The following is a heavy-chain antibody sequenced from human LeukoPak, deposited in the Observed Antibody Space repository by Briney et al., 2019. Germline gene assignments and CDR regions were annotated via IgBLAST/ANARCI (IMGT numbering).Heavy chain of an antibody. V-gene: IGHV3-48*03. CDR3: ARDPVGATNWFDP. D-gene: IGHD1-26*01. Sequence: GGSLRLSCAASGFTFSSYEMNWVRQAPGKGLEWVSYISSSGSTIYYADSVKGRFTISRDNAKNSQYLQMNSLRAEDTAVYYCARDPVGATNWFDPWGQGTLVTVSS. CDR2: ISSSGSTI. J-gene: IGHJ5*02. CDR1: GFTFSSYE.